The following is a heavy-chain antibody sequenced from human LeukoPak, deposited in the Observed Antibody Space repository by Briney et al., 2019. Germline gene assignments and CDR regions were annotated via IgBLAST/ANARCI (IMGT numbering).Heavy chain of an antibody. J-gene: IGHJ6*03. D-gene: IGHD2-15*01. Sequence: SVKVSCKASGGTFSSYAISWVRQAPGQGLEWMGGIIPIFGTANYAQKFQGRVTITADESTSTAYMELSSLRSEDTAVYYCAVRMEDYYYYYMDVWGKGTTVTISS. CDR3: AVRMEDYYYYYMDV. CDR2: IIPIFGTA. V-gene: IGHV1-69*01. CDR1: GGTFSSYA.